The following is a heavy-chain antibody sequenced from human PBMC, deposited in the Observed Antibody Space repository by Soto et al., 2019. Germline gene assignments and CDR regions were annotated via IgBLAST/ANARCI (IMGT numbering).Heavy chain of an antibody. CDR2: TRNKANSYTT. Sequence: PGGSLRLSCAASGFTFSDHYMDWVRQAPGKGLEWVGRTRNKANSYTTEYAASVKGRFTISRDDSKNSLYLQMNSLKTEDTAVYYCASTYYYDSSGYYLYYYYYGMDVWGQGTTVTVSS. V-gene: IGHV3-72*01. D-gene: IGHD3-22*01. J-gene: IGHJ6*02. CDR1: GFTFSDHY. CDR3: ASTYYYDSSGYYLYYYYYGMDV.